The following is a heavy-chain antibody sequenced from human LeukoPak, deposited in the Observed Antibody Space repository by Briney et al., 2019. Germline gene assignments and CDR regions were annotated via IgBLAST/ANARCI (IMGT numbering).Heavy chain of an antibody. D-gene: IGHD3-22*01. CDR2: ISYDGRNK. Sequence: PGGSLRLSCAASGFTFSSYAMHWVRQAPGKGREGVAVISYDGRNKYYADSVKGRFTISRDNSKNTLYLQMNSLRAEDTAVYDCARAGAIASSSSTFDYWGQGTLVTVSS. V-gene: IGHV3-30*01. J-gene: IGHJ4*02. CDR3: ARAGAIASSSSTFDY. CDR1: GFTFSSYA.